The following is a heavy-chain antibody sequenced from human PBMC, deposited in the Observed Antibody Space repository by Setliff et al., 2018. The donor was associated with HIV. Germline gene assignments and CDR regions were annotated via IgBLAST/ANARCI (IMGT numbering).Heavy chain of an antibody. CDR2: IYYSGST. V-gene: IGHV4-28*01. J-gene: IGHJ4*02. D-gene: IGHD4-17*01. Sequence: SETLSLTCAVSGYSISSSHWWGWIRQPPGKGLEWIGYIYYSGSTYYNPSLKSRVTISVDTSKNQFSLKLSSVTAADTAEYYCATSDYDYGDYEDYWGQGTLVTVSS. CDR3: ATSDYDYGDYEDY. CDR1: GYSISSSHW.